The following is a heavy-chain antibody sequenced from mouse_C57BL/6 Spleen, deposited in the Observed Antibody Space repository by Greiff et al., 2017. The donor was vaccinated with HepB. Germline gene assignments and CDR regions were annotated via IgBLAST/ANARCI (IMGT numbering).Heavy chain of an antibody. CDR3: ARGGVVPYYYAMDY. Sequence: EVQVVESGGGLVKPGGSLKLSCAASGFTFSDYGMHWVRQAPEKGLEWVAYISSGSSTIYYADTVKGRFTISRDNAKNTLFLQMTSLRSEDTAMYYCARGGVVPYYYAMDYWGQGTSVTVSS. V-gene: IGHV5-17*01. J-gene: IGHJ4*01. CDR1: GFTFSDYG. D-gene: IGHD1-1*01. CDR2: ISSGSSTI.